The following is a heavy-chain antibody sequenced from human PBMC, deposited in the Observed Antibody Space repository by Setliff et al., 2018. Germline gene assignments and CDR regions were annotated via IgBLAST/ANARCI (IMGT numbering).Heavy chain of an antibody. J-gene: IGHJ6*03. Sequence: SETLSLTCTVSGGSISSGGYYWSWIRQHPGKGLEWIGYIYYSGSTYYNPSLKSRVTISVDTSKNQFSLKLSSVTAADTAVYYCARDSGYSSSWYRVYYYYMDVWGKGTTVTVS. CDR1: GGSISSGGYY. V-gene: IGHV4-31*03. CDR3: ARDSGYSSSWYRVYYYYMDV. CDR2: IYYSGST. D-gene: IGHD6-13*01.